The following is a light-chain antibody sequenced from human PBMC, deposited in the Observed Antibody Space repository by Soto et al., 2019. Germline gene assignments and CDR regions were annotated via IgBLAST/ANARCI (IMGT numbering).Light chain of an antibody. V-gene: IGLV2-8*01. Sequence: QSLLTQPPSASGSPGQSVTISCTGTSSDVGAYNYVSWYQQHPGKAPKLMIYEVTNRPSGVPDRFSASKSGNTASLTVSGLQAEDEADYFCSSYAGFNNFVFGTGTKVPVL. CDR1: SSDVGAYNY. CDR2: EVT. CDR3: SSYAGFNNFV. J-gene: IGLJ1*01.